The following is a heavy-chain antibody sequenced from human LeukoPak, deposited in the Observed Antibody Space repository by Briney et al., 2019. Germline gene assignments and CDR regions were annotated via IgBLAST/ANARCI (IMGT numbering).Heavy chain of an antibody. J-gene: IGHJ4*02. CDR2: IKQDGSEK. D-gene: IGHD2-8*01. CDR1: GFTFSSYW. Sequence: PGGSLRLSCAASGFTFSSYWMTWVRQAPGKGLEWVANIKQDGSEKYYVDSVKGRFTISRDNAKNSLSLHMNSLRAEDTAVYYRARDRGECTNGVCYYHDFDYWGQGTLVTVSS. CDR3: ARDRGECTNGVCYYHDFDY. V-gene: IGHV3-7*01.